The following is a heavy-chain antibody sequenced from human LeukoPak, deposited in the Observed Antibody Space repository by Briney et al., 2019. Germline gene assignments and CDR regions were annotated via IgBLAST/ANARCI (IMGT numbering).Heavy chain of an antibody. Sequence: PGGSLRLSCAASGLTFDDYAMHWVRQAPGKGLEWVSGISWNSGSIGYADSVKGRFTIPRDNAKNSLYLQMNSLRAEDTALYYCAKDIDGSGAYYFDYWGQGTLVTVSS. CDR2: ISWNSGSI. J-gene: IGHJ4*02. CDR1: GLTFDDYA. D-gene: IGHD3-10*01. CDR3: AKDIDGSGAYYFDY. V-gene: IGHV3-9*01.